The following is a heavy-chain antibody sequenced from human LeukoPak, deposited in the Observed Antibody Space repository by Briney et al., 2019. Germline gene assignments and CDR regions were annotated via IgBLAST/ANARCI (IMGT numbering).Heavy chain of an antibody. CDR2: IKTDGSST. V-gene: IGHV3-74*01. D-gene: IGHD5-12*01. Sequence: PGGSLRLSCAASGFTFSTYWMHWVRQAPGKGLVWVSHIKTDGSSTTYADSVKGRFTISRDNAKNTLYLQMNSLRAEDTAVYYYARDRGYTQDYWGQGTLVTVSS. CDR1: GFTFSTYW. J-gene: IGHJ4*02. CDR3: ARDRGYTQDY.